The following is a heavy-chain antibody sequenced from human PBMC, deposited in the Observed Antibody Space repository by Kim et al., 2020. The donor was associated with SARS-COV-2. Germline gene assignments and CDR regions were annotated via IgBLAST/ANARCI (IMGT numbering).Heavy chain of an antibody. D-gene: IGHD3-10*01. J-gene: IGHJ6*02. CDR3: AREGKEMDV. CDR2: GST. V-gene: IGHV4-31*02. Sequence: GSTYYNPSLKSRVTISVDTSKNQFSLKLSSVTAADTAVYYCAREGKEMDVWGQGTTVTVSS.